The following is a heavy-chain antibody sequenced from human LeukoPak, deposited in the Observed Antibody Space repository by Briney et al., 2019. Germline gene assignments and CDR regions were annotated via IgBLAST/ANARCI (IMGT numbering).Heavy chain of an antibody. Sequence: PSETLSLTCTVSGGSISSYYWSWIRQPPGKGLEWIGYIYYSGSTNYNPSLKSRVTISVDTSKNQFSLKLSSVTAADTAVYYCARALYDSSGYIPLNAFDIWGQGTMVTVSS. J-gene: IGHJ3*02. V-gene: IGHV4-59*01. CDR2: IYYSGST. D-gene: IGHD3-22*01. CDR1: GGSISSYY. CDR3: ARALYDSSGYIPLNAFDI.